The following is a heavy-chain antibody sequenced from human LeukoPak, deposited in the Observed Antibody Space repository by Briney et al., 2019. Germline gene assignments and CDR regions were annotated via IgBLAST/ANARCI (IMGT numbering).Heavy chain of an antibody. V-gene: IGHV4-31*03. CDR3: ARAGYCSGGSCYGYDP. D-gene: IGHD2-15*01. J-gene: IGHJ5*02. CDR2: IFYSGST. Sequence: SETLSLTRTVSGGSISSGGYYWSWIRQHPGKGLEWIGYIFYSGSTYYNPSLKSRVTISVDTSKNQFSLKLSSVTAADTAVYYCARAGYCSGGSCYGYDPWGQGTLVTVSS. CDR1: GGSISSGGYY.